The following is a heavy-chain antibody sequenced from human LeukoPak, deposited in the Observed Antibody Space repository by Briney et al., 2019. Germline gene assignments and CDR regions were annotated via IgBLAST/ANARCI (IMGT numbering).Heavy chain of an antibody. Sequence: AGGPLRLSCAASGFTFSSYAMSWVRQAPGKGLEWVSAISGSGGSTYYADSVKGRFTISRDNSKNTLYLQMNSLRAEDTAVYYCANVWIQLWAPLDYWGQGTLVTVSS. D-gene: IGHD5-18*01. CDR1: GFTFSSYA. J-gene: IGHJ4*02. CDR2: ISGSGGST. CDR3: ANVWIQLWAPLDY. V-gene: IGHV3-23*01.